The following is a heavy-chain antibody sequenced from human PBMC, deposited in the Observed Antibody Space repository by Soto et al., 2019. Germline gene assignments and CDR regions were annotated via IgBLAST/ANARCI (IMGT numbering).Heavy chain of an antibody. Sequence: EVQLVESVGGLVQPGRSLRLSCAASGFTFDDYAMHWVRQAPGRGMEWVSGISWNSGSIGYADSVKGRFTISRDNAKNSLYLQMNSLRAEDTALYYCAKDSSYGDYEGSHFDYWGQGTLVTVSS. CDR3: AKDSSYGDYEGSHFDY. CDR2: ISWNSGSI. CDR1: GFTFDDYA. V-gene: IGHV3-9*01. D-gene: IGHD4-17*01. J-gene: IGHJ4*02.